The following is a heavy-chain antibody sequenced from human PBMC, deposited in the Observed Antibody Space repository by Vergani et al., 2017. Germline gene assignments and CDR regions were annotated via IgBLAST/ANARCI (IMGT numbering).Heavy chain of an antibody. J-gene: IGHJ4*02. V-gene: IGHV4-39*01. CDR1: GGSITTSTYY. CDR2: IYYGGST. CDR3: ARHVYRSGWNYYFDY. D-gene: IGHD6-19*01. Sequence: QLQLQESGPALVKPSETLSLTCTVSGGSITTSTYYWGWIRQPPGKGLEWIGSIYYGGSTYYNPSLKSRVTISVDTSKNQFSLKLSSVTAADTAIYYCARHVYRSGWNYYFDYWGQGTLVTVSS.